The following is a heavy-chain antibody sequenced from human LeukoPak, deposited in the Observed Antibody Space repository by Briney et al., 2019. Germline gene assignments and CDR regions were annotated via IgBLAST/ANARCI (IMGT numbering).Heavy chain of an antibody. V-gene: IGHV4-30-4*01. CDR1: GGSISSGDYY. CDR2: IYNSGTI. Sequence: SETLSLTCTVSGGSISSGDYYWSWIRQPPGKGLEWIGYIYNSGTIYYNPSLKSRLTISVDTSRNQISLRLRSVTAADTAVYYCATAPLPATMWNWYFDLWGRGTLVTVSS. CDR3: ATAPLPATMWNWYFDL. D-gene: IGHD2-2*01. J-gene: IGHJ2*01.